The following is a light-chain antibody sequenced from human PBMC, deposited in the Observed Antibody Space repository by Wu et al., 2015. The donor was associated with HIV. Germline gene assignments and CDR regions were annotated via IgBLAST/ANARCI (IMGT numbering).Light chain of an antibody. J-gene: IGKJ1*01. Sequence: DIQMTQSPASLSASVGDRVTITCRASQHISQYLGWYQQKPGKAPILLIHSASSLQSDVPSRFSGSGSGTHFTLTINSLQPEDFATYYCQQSYSSVWTSGQGTKVEIK. CDR2: SAS. CDR3: QQSYSSVWT. CDR1: QHISQY. V-gene: IGKV1-39*01.